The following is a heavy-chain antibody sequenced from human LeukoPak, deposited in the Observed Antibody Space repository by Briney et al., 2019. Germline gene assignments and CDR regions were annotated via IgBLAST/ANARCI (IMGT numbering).Heavy chain of an antibody. CDR1: GFTFSSYA. V-gene: IGHV3-23*01. J-gene: IGHJ5*02. CDR2: ISGSGSTT. D-gene: IGHD6-19*01. CDR3: SKGSSGWYGGPNWFDP. Sequence: GGSLRLSCASSGFTFSSYAMGWVRQVPGKGLEWVSIISGSGSTTYNADSVKGRFTISRDNSKNTLYLQMNGLRAEDTAIYYCSKGSSGWYGGPNWFDPWGQGTLVTVSS.